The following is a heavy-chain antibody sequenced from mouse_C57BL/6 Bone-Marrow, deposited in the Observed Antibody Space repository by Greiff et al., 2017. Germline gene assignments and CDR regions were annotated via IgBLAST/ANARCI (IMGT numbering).Heavy chain of an antibody. J-gene: IGHJ3*01. Sequence: EVKLMESGAELVRPGASVKLSCTASGFNIKDDYMHWVKQRPEQGLEWIGWIDPENGDTEYASKFQGKATITADTSSNTAYLQLSSLTSEDTAVYYCTSITTVVDAYGGQGTLVTVSA. CDR2: IDPENGDT. CDR1: GFNIKDDY. V-gene: IGHV14-4*01. CDR3: TSITTVVDAY. D-gene: IGHD1-1*01.